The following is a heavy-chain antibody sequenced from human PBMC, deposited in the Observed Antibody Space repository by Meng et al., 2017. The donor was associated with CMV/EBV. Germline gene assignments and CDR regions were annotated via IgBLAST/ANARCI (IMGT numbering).Heavy chain of an antibody. CDR1: GFIFSSYT. CDR3: ANDPQLMYYYDTSGYYP. Sequence: GESLKISCAASGFIFSSYTMNWVRQAPGKGLEWVSSISSSSSYISYADSVKGRFTISRDNAKDTLHLQMDSLRGEDSAVYYCANDPQLMYYYDTSGYYPWGRGTLVTVSS. J-gene: IGHJ5*02. D-gene: IGHD3-22*01. CDR2: ISSSSSYI. V-gene: IGHV3-21*01.